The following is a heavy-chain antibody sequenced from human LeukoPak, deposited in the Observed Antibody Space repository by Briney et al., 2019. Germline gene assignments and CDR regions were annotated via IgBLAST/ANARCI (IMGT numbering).Heavy chain of an antibody. V-gene: IGHV3-53*05. D-gene: IGHD6-19*01. J-gene: IGHJ6*02. CDR3: ASSSAWFLNYAMDV. CDR1: GGSISSGGYS. CDR2: IYSGGKT. Sequence: ETLSLTCAVSGGSISSGGYSWSWVRQAPGKGLEWVSVIYSGGKTYYADSVKGRFTISKDNFKNRLYLEMNSLRPEDTAVYYCASSSAWFLNYAMDVWGHGATVTVSS.